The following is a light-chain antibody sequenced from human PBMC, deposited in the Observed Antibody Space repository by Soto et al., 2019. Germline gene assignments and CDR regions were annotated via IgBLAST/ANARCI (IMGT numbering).Light chain of an antibody. J-gene: IGLJ3*02. CDR2: EVT. CDR1: SSDVGGYNY. V-gene: IGLV2-8*01. CDR3: SSYAASNNFYFV. Sequence: QSVLTQPPSASGSPGQSVTISCTGTSSDVGGYNYVSWYQQYPGRAPKLMIYEVTKRPSWVPDRFSGSKSGNTASLTVSGLQAEDEADYYCSSYAASNNFYFVFGGGTKLNVL.